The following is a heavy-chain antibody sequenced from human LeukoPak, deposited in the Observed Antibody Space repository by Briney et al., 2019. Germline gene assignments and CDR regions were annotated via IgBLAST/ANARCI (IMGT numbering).Heavy chain of an antibody. D-gene: IGHD2-2*01. Sequence: SETLSLTCTVSGGSISSGSYYWSWIRQPAGKGLEWIGRIYTSGSTNHNPSLKSRVTISVDTSKNQFSLKLSSVTAADTALYYCVRDSLLPSAMGYYYMDVWGKGTTVTVSS. J-gene: IGHJ6*03. CDR3: VRDSLLPSAMGYYYMDV. V-gene: IGHV4-61*02. CDR2: IYTSGST. CDR1: GGSISSGSYY.